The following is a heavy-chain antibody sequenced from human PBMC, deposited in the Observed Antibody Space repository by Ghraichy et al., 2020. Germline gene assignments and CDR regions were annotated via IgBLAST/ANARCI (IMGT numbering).Heavy chain of an antibody. Sequence: SETLSLTCAVYGGSFSGYFWSWIRQPPGKGLEWIGEIADGGGTIYNPSLKSRVTMSVDTSKNQFSLKLTSVAAADTAVYYCGRKAPYDSVDYWGHGTLVIVSS. J-gene: IGHJ4*01. CDR1: GGSFSGYF. CDR2: IADGGGT. V-gene: IGHV4-34*01. D-gene: IGHD5-12*01. CDR3: GRKAPYDSVDY.